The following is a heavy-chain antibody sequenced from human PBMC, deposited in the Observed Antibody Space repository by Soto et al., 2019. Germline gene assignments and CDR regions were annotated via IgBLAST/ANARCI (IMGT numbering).Heavy chain of an antibody. CDR2: IYYSGST. CDR1: GGSISSSSYY. CDR3: ARPLVVDATPNDPFDI. J-gene: IGHJ3*02. V-gene: IGHV4-39*01. Sequence: QLQLQESGPGLVKPSETLSLTCTVSGGSISSSSYYWGWIRQPPEKGLEWIGGIYYSGSTYYNPSLKSRVTISVDTSKNQFSLKLSSVTAADTAVYYCARPLVVDATPNDPFDIWGQGTVVTVSS. D-gene: IGHD2-15*01.